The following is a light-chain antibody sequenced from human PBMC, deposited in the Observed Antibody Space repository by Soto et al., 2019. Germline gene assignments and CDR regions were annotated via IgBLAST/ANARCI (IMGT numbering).Light chain of an antibody. J-gene: IGKJ4*01. Sequence: DIVMTQSPDSLAVSLGARATIKCRSSQSVLYRSNNKNYLAWYQQKPGQPPKLLIYWASTREPGVPERFSGSGSATDFTLTISSVQPEDVAIYYCQQYYTTLALTFGGGTKVEIK. CDR3: QQYYTTLALT. CDR2: WAS. CDR1: QSVLYRSNNKNY. V-gene: IGKV4-1*01.